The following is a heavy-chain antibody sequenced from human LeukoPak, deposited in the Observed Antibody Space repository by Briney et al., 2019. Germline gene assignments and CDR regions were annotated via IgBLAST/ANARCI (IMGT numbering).Heavy chain of an antibody. CDR1: GFTFSSYS. D-gene: IGHD6-19*01. Sequence: PGGSLRLSCAASGFTFSSYSMNWVRQAPGKGLEWVSSISSSSSYIYYADSVKGRFTISRDNAKNSLYLQMNSLRAEDTAVYYCARDLASSGWYGVYYYMDVWGKGTTVTVSS. CDR2: ISSSSSYI. CDR3: ARDLASSGWYGVYYYMDV. J-gene: IGHJ6*03. V-gene: IGHV3-21*01.